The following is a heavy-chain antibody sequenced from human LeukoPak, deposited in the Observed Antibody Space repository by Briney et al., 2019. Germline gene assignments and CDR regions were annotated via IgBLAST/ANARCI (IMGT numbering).Heavy chain of an antibody. CDR1: GFTFDDYA. Sequence: GRSLRLSCAASGFTFDDYAMHWVRQAPGKGLEWVSGVSWNSGSIGYADSVKGRFTIPRDNAKNSLYLQMNSLRAEDTALYYCAKGLGTVTIFGVVTYFDYWGQGTLVTVSS. CDR3: AKGLGTVTIFGVVTYFDY. V-gene: IGHV3-9*01. CDR2: VSWNSGSI. J-gene: IGHJ4*02. D-gene: IGHD3-3*01.